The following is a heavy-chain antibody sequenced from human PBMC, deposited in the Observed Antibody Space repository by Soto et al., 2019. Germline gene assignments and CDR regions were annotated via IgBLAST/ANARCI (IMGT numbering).Heavy chain of an antibody. CDR2: IRSKAYGGTT. Sequence: GGSMRLSCTAAEFNFGDYSMSWFRQAPGKGLEWVGFIRSKAYGGTTEYAASVKGRFTISRDDSKGIAYLQMNSLKTEDTAVYYCTRDLPPNYDFWSGYYSPYYYYGMDVWGQGTTVTVSS. CDR3: TRDLPPNYDFWSGYYSPYYYYGMDV. CDR1: EFNFGDYS. V-gene: IGHV3-49*03. J-gene: IGHJ6*02. D-gene: IGHD3-3*01.